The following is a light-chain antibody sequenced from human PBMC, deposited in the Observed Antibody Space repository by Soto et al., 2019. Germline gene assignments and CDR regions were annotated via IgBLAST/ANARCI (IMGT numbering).Light chain of an antibody. CDR2: TNR. CDR1: SSNIGAGYH. J-gene: IGLJ1*01. V-gene: IGLV1-40*01. CDR3: QSYDSNLGYV. Sequence: QSVLTQPPSVSGAPGQRATMSCTGSSSNIGAGYHVHWYQQLPGTAPKLLIYTNRYRPSGVPDRFSGSRSGTSASLAITGLQAEDEADYYCQSYDSNLGYVFGTGTKVTVL.